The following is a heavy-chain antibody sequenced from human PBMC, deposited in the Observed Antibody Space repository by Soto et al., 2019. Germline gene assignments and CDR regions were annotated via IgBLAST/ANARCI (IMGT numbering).Heavy chain of an antibody. D-gene: IGHD6-19*01. CDR1: GGTFSSYA. CDR3: ARDSLAVAGRSYFDY. J-gene: IGHJ4*02. Sequence: SVKVSCKASGGTFSSYAISWVRQAPGQGLEWMGGIIPIFGTANYAQKFRGRVTITADESTSTAYMELCSLRSEDTAVYYCARDSLAVAGRSYFDYWGQGTLVTVSS. V-gene: IGHV1-69*13. CDR2: IIPIFGTA.